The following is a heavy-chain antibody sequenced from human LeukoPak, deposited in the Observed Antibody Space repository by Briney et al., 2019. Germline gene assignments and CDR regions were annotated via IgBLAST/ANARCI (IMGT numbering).Heavy chain of an antibody. CDR2: INHSGST. V-gene: IGHV4-34*01. J-gene: IGHJ4*02. CDR3: ARARCSGGSCYGGYFDY. CDR1: GGSFSGYY. D-gene: IGHD2-15*01. Sequence: PSETLSLTCAVYGGSFSGYYWSWIRQPPGKGLVWIGEINHSGSTNYNPSLKSRVTISVDTSKNQFSLKLSSVTAADTAVYYCARARCSGGSCYGGYFDYWGQGTLVTVSS.